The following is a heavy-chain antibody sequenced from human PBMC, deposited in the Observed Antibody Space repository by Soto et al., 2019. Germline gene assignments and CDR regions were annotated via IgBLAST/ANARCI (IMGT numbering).Heavy chain of an antibody. CDR1: GGSFSGYY. CDR2: INHSGST. CDR3: ARGRGYSSGWYVFFKNVPFEY. J-gene: IGHJ4*02. Sequence: PSETLSLTCAVYGGSFSGYYWSWIRQPPGKGLEWIGEINHSGSTNYNPSLKSRVTISVDTSKNQFSLKLSSVTAADTALYYCARGRGYSSGWYVFFKNVPFEYWGQGTLVSVSS. V-gene: IGHV4-34*01. D-gene: IGHD6-19*01.